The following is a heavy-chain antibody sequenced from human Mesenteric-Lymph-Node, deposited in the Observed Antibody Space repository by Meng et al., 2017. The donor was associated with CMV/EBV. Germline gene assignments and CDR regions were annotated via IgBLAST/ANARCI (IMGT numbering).Heavy chain of an antibody. Sequence: SGFTVSRNYMIWVRQAPGKGLEWVSVIYRGGRTSYTDSVKGRFTISRDNSKNTLYLQMNSLRAEDTAVYYCARCSGSGTYCYYFDSWGRGTLVTVSS. CDR1: GFTVSRNY. V-gene: IGHV3-53*01. CDR2: IYRGGRT. J-gene: IGHJ4*02. D-gene: IGHD1-26*01. CDR3: ARCSGSGTYCYYFDS.